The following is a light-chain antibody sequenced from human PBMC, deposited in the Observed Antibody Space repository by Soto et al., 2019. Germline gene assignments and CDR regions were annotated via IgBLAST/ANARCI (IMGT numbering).Light chain of an antibody. CDR2: DVS. CDR3: SSYTSSSTF. V-gene: IGLV2-14*01. Sequence: QSVLTQPASVSGSPGQSITISCTGTSSDVGGYNYVSWYQQHPGKAPELMIYDVSNRPSGVSNRFSGSKSGNTASLTISGLQAEDEADYYCSSYTSSSTFFGTGTKVTVL. CDR1: SSDVGGYNY. J-gene: IGLJ1*01.